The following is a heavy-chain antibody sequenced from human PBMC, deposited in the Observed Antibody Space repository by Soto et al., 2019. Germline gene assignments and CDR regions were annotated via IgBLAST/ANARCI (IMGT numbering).Heavy chain of an antibody. CDR1: GFTFSSYG. CDR2: ISYDGSNK. V-gene: IGHV3-30*18. J-gene: IGHJ4*02. CDR3: AKEATDYYDSSGYSGGYFDY. D-gene: IGHD3-22*01. Sequence: GGSLRLSCAASGFTFSSYGMHWVRQAPGKGLEWVAVISYDGSNKYYADSVKGRFTISRDNSKNTLYLQMNSLRAEDTAVYYCAKEATDYYDSSGYSGGYFDYWGQGPLVTVSS.